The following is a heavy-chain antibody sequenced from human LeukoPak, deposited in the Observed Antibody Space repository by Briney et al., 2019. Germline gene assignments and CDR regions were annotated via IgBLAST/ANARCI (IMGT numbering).Heavy chain of an antibody. J-gene: IGHJ6*04. D-gene: IGHD5-24*01. V-gene: IGHV3-48*03. Sequence: TGASLRLSCAASGFTFSSYEMNWVRQAPGKGLEWVSYISSSGSTIYYADSVKGRFTISRDNAKNSLYLQMNSLRAEDTAVYYCANLWGGGYKSDGMDVWGKGTTVTVSS. CDR3: ANLWGGGYKSDGMDV. CDR2: ISSSGSTI. CDR1: GFTFSSYE.